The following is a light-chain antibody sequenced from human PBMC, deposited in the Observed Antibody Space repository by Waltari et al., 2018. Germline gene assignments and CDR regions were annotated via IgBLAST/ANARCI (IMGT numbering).Light chain of an antibody. Sequence: QSALTQPPSVAGSPGQSVTISCSGTGNDIGSSNRVSWYQQSPGTAPRLMIYEVKSRPSGVPDRFSGSKSGNTASLTISGLQAEDEADYYCSSYTTSTTQVFGTGTKVTVL. CDR3: SSYTTSTTQV. CDR2: EVK. J-gene: IGLJ1*01. CDR1: GNDIGSSNR. V-gene: IGLV2-18*02.